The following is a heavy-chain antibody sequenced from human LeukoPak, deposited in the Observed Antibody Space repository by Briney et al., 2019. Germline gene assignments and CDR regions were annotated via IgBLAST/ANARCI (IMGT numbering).Heavy chain of an antibody. Sequence: PSETLSLTCTVSGGSISSGSYYWSWIRQPAGTGLEWIGRIYTSGSTNYNPSLKSRVTISVDTSKNQFSLKLSSVTAADTAVYYCARDSSGYFPRVYYYYMDVWGKGTTVTISS. CDR1: GGSISSGSYY. D-gene: IGHD3-22*01. J-gene: IGHJ6*03. V-gene: IGHV4-61*02. CDR3: ARDSSGYFPRVYYYYMDV. CDR2: IYTSGST.